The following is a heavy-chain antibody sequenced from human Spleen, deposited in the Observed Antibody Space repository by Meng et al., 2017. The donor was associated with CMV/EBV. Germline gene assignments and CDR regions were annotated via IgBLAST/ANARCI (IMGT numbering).Heavy chain of an antibody. J-gene: IGHJ4*02. V-gene: IGHV3-23*01. CDR1: GFIFSNYA. CDR3: TRLFGIFGVVNY. Sequence: GGSLRLSCAASGFIFSNYAMSWVRQAPGKGLEWVSAIGDSGGRTYYADSVRGRFTISRDNSKNTLYVQMNSLKAEDTAVYYCTRLFGIFGVVNYWGQGTLVTVSS. CDR2: IGDSGGRT. D-gene: IGHD3-3*01.